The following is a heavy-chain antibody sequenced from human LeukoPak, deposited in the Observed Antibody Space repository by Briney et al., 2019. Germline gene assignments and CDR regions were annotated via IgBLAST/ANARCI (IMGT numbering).Heavy chain of an antibody. CDR3: AKLGYNGRAFDI. CDR1: GYTFTTYG. V-gene: IGHV1-18*01. J-gene: IGHJ3*02. Sequence: ASVKVSCKASGYTFTTYGISWVRQAPGQGLEWMGWISAHNGNTNYAQNFQGRVTLTTDTSTSSVYMDLSGLRSDDTAVYYCAKLGYNGRAFDIWGQGTMVTVSS. CDR2: ISAHNGNT. D-gene: IGHD5-18*01.